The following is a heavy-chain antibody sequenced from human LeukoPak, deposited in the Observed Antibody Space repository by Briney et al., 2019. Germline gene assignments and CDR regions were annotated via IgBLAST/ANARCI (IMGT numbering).Heavy chain of an antibody. CDR2: ISGSGGST. CDR3: AKRDDFWSSYYSFDY. CDR1: GFSFSTYA. V-gene: IGHV3-23*01. Sequence: GGSLRLSCAVSGFSFSTYAMSWVRQAPGKGLEWVSAISGSGGSTNYADSVKGRFTISRDNSKDTLYLQMNSLRAEDTAVYYCAKRDDFWSSYYSFDYWGQGTLVTVSS. D-gene: IGHD3-3*01. J-gene: IGHJ4*02.